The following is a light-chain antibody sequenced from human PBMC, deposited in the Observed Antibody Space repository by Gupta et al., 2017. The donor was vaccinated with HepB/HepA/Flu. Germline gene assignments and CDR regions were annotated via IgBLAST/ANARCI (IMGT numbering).Light chain of an antibody. Sequence: EIVLTQSPATLSLSPGEGATLSCRASQSIVNYLAWYQQKPGQAPRLLIYDASNRATGIPARFSGSGSGTDFTLTISSLEPEDFAVYYCLQRSNWPLTFGGGTKLEIK. V-gene: IGKV3-11*01. J-gene: IGKJ4*01. CDR1: QSIVNY. CDR2: DAS. CDR3: LQRSNWPLT.